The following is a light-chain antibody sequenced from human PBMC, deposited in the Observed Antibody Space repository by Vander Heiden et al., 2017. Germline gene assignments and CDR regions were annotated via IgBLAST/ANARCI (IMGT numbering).Light chain of an antibody. J-gene: IGKJ2*01. CDR2: AAS. V-gene: IGKV3-15*01. CDR3: QQYQDWPFT. CDR1: QNIDSN. Sequence: EIVMTQSPVTLSVSPGERATLSCRASQNIDSNLAWYQQKPGQAPCLLIYAASTRATDVPARFSGSGSGTDFTLTINNLQSEDFVVYYCQQYQDWPFTFGQGTKPEI.